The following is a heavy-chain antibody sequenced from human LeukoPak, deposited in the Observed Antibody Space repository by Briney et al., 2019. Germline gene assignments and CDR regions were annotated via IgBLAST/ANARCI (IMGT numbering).Heavy chain of an antibody. Sequence: GGSLRLSCAASGFTFSNYAMHWVRQAPGKGLEWVAVISFDATKEYFGKSVKGRFTISRDNSKATLYLQMHMLRMEDTALYFCARFKVGTNTTQKNAFDIWGRGTVVAVSS. V-gene: IGHV3-30*01. J-gene: IGHJ3*02. CDR1: GFTFSNYA. CDR3: ARFKVGTNTTQKNAFDI. D-gene: IGHD1-1*01. CDR2: ISFDATKE.